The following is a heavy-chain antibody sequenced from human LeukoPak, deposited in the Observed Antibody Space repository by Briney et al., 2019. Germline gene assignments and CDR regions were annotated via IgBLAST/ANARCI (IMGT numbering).Heavy chain of an antibody. D-gene: IGHD1-26*01. CDR2: MYFSGST. CDR3: ANAASYSVDY. J-gene: IGHJ4*02. CDR1: GGSVGSSFYY. Sequence: SETLSLTCTVSGGSVGSSFYYWGWIRQPPGKGLEWIGSMYFSGSTHYNPSLKSRVTISVDTSKNQFSLKLTSVTAADTAVYYCANAASYSVDYWGQGTLVTVSS. V-gene: IGHV4-39*01.